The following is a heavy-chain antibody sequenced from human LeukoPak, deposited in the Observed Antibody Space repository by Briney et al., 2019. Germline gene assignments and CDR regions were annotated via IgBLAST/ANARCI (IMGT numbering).Heavy chain of an antibody. D-gene: IGHD1-14*01. CDR2: VIPILNIT. Sequence: ASVKVSCKPSGGTFSTYAISWVRQAPGQGLEWMGRVIPILNITNYAQDFQGRVTITADKSTTTAYMELRSLRSKDTAIYYCARELITDRKGYYFDYWAQGTLVTVSS. V-gene: IGHV1-69*04. CDR3: ARELITDRKGYYFDY. J-gene: IGHJ4*02. CDR1: GGTFSTYA.